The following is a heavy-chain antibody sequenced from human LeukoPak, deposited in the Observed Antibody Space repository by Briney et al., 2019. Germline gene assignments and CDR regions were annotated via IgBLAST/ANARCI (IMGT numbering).Heavy chain of an antibody. D-gene: IGHD3-9*01. CDR1: GFTFSSYS. J-gene: IGHJ4*02. CDR2: ISSSSSYI. Sequence: SGGSLRLSCAASGFTFSSYSMNWVRQAPGKGLEWVSSISSSSSYIYYADSVKGRFTISRDNAKNSLYLQMNSLRAEDTAVYYCARVLLRYFDWLLFPLDYWGQGTLVTVSS. V-gene: IGHV3-21*01. CDR3: ARVLLRYFDWLLFPLDY.